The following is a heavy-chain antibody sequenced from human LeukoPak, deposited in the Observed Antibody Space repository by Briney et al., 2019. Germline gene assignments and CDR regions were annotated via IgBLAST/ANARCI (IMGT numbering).Heavy chain of an antibody. V-gene: IGHV1-2*02. CDR1: GYTFNDYY. J-gene: IGHJ6*03. Sequence: ASVKVSCKASGYTFNDYYMHWVRQAPGQGLEWIGRINPNSGGTNYAQKFQGRVTMTRDTSISTAYMELSRLRSDDTAVYYCARTLYDILTGPDGYYYYMDVWGKGTTVTISS. CDR2: INPNSGGT. D-gene: IGHD3-9*01. CDR3: ARTLYDILTGPDGYYYYMDV.